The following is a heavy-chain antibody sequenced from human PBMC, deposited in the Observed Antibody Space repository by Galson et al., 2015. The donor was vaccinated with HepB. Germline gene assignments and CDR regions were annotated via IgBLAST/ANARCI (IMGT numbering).Heavy chain of an antibody. D-gene: IGHD1-20*01. Sequence: SLRLSCAASGFTFSSYAMSWVRQAPGKGLEWVSAISGSGGSTYYADSVKGRFTISRDNSKNTLYLQMNSLRAEDTAVYYCARDRYNWNDGGYYYGMDVWGQGTTVTVSS. CDR3: ARDRYNWNDGGYYYGMDV. CDR1: GFTFSSYA. J-gene: IGHJ6*02. CDR2: ISGSGGST. V-gene: IGHV3-23*01.